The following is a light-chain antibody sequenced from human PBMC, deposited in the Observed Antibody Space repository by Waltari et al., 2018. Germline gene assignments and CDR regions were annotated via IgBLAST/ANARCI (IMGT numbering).Light chain of an antibody. CDR3: GSYAGSYSWV. J-gene: IGLJ3*02. Sequence: QSALTQPRSVSGSPVPSVTISCTGTSSDVCGYNYVPWYQHHPGQAPKCMIYDFTRLPSGVPDRFSGSRYGNTASLTISGLQAEDEADYYCGSYAGSYSWVFGGGTKVTVL. CDR2: DFT. CDR1: SSDVCGYNY. V-gene: IGLV2-11*01.